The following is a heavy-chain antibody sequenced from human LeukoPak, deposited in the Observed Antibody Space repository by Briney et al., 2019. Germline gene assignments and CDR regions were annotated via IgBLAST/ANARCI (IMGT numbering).Heavy chain of an antibody. V-gene: IGHV1-69*04. Sequence: ASVKVSCKASGGTFSSYAISWVRQAPGQGLEWMGRIIPILGIANYAQKFQGRVTITADKSTSTAYMELSRLRSEDTAVYHCARDRGYYYDSSGYKDYWGQGTLVTVSS. CDR2: IIPILGIA. J-gene: IGHJ4*02. CDR3: ARDRGYYYDSSGYKDY. CDR1: GGTFSSYA. D-gene: IGHD3-22*01.